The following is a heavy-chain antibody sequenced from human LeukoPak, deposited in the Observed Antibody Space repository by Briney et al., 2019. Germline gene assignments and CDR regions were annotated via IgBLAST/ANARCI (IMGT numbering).Heavy chain of an antibody. J-gene: IGHJ3*01. CDR1: GFTFSNYW. CDR2: IKTDGSEK. CDR3: AREGTIVVGDAFDV. Sequence: PGGSLRLSCEGSGFTFSNYWMGWVRQAPGKGLQWVANIKTDGSEKYYVDSVKGRFTISRDNAKSSLTLQMSSLRAEDTALYYCAREGTIVVGDAFDVWGQGTMVTVSS. V-gene: IGHV3-7*01. D-gene: IGHD2-2*01.